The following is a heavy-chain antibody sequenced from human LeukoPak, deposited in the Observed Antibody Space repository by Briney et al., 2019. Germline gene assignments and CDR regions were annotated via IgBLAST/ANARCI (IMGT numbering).Heavy chain of an antibody. CDR1: GYTFIDHY. Sequence: ASAKVSCKPSGYTFIDHYLHWVRQAPGQGLESLGWIDPDTGDTNYPQKFQGRLTMTRDTSSSTAYMELNRLRSDDTVVYYCARAGHNSNSGGYDFWGLGTLVTVSS. D-gene: IGHD3-22*01. V-gene: IGHV1-2*02. CDR2: IDPDTGDT. J-gene: IGHJ4*02. CDR3: ARAGHNSNSGGYDF.